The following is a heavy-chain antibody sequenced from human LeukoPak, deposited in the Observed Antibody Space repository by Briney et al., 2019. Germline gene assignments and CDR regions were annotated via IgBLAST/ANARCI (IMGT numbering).Heavy chain of an antibody. CDR3: AREGYSSSSFYYYYYMDV. Sequence: PSQTLSLTCAVSGGSISSGGYSWSWIRQPPGKGLEWIGYIYHSGSTYYNPSLKSRVTISVDRSKNQFSLKLSSVTAADTAVYYCAREGYSSSSFYYYYYMDVWGKGTTVTVSS. J-gene: IGHJ6*03. CDR2: IYHSGST. D-gene: IGHD6-6*01. CDR1: GGSISSGGYS. V-gene: IGHV4-30-2*01.